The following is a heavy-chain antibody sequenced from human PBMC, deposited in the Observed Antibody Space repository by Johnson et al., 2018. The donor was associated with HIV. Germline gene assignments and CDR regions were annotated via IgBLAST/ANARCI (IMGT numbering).Heavy chain of an antibody. J-gene: IGHJ3*02. CDR2: ISYDGSNK. CDR1: GFTFSSYA. CDR3: AREGSGSWLDAFDI. V-gene: IGHV3-30-3*01. Sequence: QVQLVESGGGVVQPGRSLRISCAASGFTFSSYAMNWVRQAPGKGLEWVAVISYDGSNKYYADSVKGRFTISRDNSKNTLYLQMNSLRAEDTAVYYCAREGSGSWLDAFDIWGQGTMVTVSS. D-gene: IGHD1-26*01.